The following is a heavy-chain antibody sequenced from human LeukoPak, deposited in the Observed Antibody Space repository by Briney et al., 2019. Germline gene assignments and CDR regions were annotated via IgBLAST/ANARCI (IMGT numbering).Heavy chain of an antibody. Sequence: GGSLRLSRAASGFTFSSYAMSWVRQAPGKGLEWVSAISGSGGSTYYADSVKGRFTISRDNSKNTLYLQMNSLRAEDTAVYYCAKDVEPELWFGEPTNWFDPWGQGTLVTVSS. CDR3: AKDVEPELWFGEPTNWFDP. J-gene: IGHJ5*02. D-gene: IGHD3-10*01. V-gene: IGHV3-23*01. CDR2: ISGSGGST. CDR1: GFTFSSYA.